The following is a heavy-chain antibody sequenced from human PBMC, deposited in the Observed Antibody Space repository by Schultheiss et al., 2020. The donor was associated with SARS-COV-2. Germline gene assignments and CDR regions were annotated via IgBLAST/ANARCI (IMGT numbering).Heavy chain of an antibody. Sequence: SVKVSCKASGGTFSSYAISWVRQAPGQGLEWMGRIIPILGIANYAQKFQGRVTITADKSTSTAYMELSSLRSEDTAVYYCARARGGSYGIEAYWGQGTLVTVSS. J-gene: IGHJ4*02. V-gene: IGHV1-69*04. CDR2: IIPILGIA. D-gene: IGHD1-26*01. CDR3: ARARGGSYGIEAY. CDR1: GGTFSSYA.